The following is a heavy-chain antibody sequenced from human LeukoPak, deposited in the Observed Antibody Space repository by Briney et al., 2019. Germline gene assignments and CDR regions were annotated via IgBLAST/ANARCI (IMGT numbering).Heavy chain of an antibody. Sequence: GGSLRLSCAASGFTVSSNYMSWVRQAPGKGLEWVSVIYSGGSTYYADSVKGRFTISRDNSKNTLYLQMNSLRAEDTAVYYCARDVVTAAAGSYHYYGMDVWGKGTTVTVSS. CDR3: ARDVVTAAAGSYHYYGMDV. J-gene: IGHJ6*04. CDR2: IYSGGST. V-gene: IGHV3-53*01. CDR1: GFTVSSNY. D-gene: IGHD6-13*01.